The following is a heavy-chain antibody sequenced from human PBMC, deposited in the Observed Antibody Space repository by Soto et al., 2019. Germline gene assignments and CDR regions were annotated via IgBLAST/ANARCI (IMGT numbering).Heavy chain of an antibody. CDR2: INPILSMS. CDR3: ATSYGSGYRAFDS. J-gene: IGHJ4*02. Sequence: QVQLVQSGADVKKPGSSVRVSCKASGDTFNFYSINWVRQAPGLGLQWMGRINPILSMSNYAPRFQRRVTMTANKSTSTAYMELSSLRSDDTAMYDCATSYGSGYRAFDSWGQGALVTVSS. D-gene: IGHD3-10*01. CDR1: GDTFNFYS. V-gene: IGHV1-69*02.